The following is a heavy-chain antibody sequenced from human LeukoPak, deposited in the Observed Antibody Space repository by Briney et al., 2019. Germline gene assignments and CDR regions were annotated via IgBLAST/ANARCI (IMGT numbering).Heavy chain of an antibody. CDR2: ISSNGDST. V-gene: IGHV3-64*01. J-gene: IGHJ4*02. Sequence: GGSLRPSCAASGFTFNTYAMHWIRQAPGKGLEYVSAISSNGDSTYYANSVKDRFTISRDNSKNTLYLQMGRLRAEDMAVYYCAKEEVISGNHGVYFDYWGQGTLVTVSS. D-gene: IGHD3-22*01. CDR1: GFTFNTYA. CDR3: AKEEVISGNHGVYFDY.